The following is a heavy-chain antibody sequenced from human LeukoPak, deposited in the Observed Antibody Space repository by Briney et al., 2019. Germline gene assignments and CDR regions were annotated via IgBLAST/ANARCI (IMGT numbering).Heavy chain of an antibody. CDR2: ISYDGSNK. V-gene: IGHV3-30-3*01. CDR1: GFTFSSYA. J-gene: IGHJ6*04. D-gene: IGHD2-2*01. CDR3: ASMQVYCSSTSCYDIGMDV. Sequence: GRSLRLSCAASGFTFSSYAMHWVRQAPGKGLEWVAVISYDGSNKYYADSVKGRFTISRDNSKNTLYLQMNSLRAEDTAVYYCASMQVYCSSTSCYDIGMDVWGEGTTVTVSS.